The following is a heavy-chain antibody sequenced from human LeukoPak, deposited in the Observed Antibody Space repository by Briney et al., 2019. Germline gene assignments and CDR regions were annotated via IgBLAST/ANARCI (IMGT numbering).Heavy chain of an antibody. J-gene: IGHJ4*02. CDR2: INPNSGGT. CDR3: ARDPNYYDSSGPPDY. D-gene: IGHD3-22*01. V-gene: IGHV1-2*02. CDR1: GYTFTRYY. Sequence: ASVKVSCKASGYTFTRYYMHWVRQAPGQGLEWMGWINPNSGGTKYAQKFQGRVTMTRDTSISTAYMDLSRLRSDDTAVYYCARDPNYYDSSGPPDYWGQGTLVTVSS.